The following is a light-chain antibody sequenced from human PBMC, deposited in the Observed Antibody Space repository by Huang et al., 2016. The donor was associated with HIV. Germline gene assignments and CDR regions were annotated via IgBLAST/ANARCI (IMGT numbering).Light chain of an antibody. Sequence: DIVMTQSPDSLAVSPGERATINCKSSQRVLYSLSKKNYLAWFQHKPGRPPKLLIYGATTWESGVPDRFSGSGSGTDCTLTINNLQAEDVAVYFCLQYYSVPQTFGHGTKVEI. CDR3: LQYYSVPQT. J-gene: IGKJ1*01. CDR2: GAT. V-gene: IGKV4-1*01. CDR1: QRVLYSLSKKNY.